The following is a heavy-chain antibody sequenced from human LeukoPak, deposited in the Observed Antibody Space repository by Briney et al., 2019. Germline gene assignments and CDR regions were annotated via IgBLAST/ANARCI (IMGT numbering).Heavy chain of an antibody. D-gene: IGHD5-12*01. CDR2: ISYDGSNK. V-gene: IGHV3-30-3*01. J-gene: IGHJ4*02. CDR3: TRGYVGIDY. CDR1: GFTFSSYA. Sequence: GGSLRLSCAASGFTFSSYAMHCVRQAPGKGLEWVAVISYDGSNKYYADSVKGRFTISRDNSKNTLYLQMNSLTAEDTALYYCTRGYVGIDYWGQGTLVTVSS.